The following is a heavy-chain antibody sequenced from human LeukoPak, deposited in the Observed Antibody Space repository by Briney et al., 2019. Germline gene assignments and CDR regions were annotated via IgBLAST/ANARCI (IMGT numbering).Heavy chain of an antibody. CDR1: GFTFSSYA. CDR2: ISGSGGST. D-gene: IGHD3-22*01. Sequence: GGSLRLSCAASGFTFSSYAMSWVRQAPGKGLEWVSAISGSGGSTYYADSVKGRFTISRDNSKNTLYLQMNSLRAEDTAVYYCSTTYYYDSSEGYWGQGTLVTVSS. V-gene: IGHV3-23*01. J-gene: IGHJ4*02. CDR3: STTYYYDSSEGY.